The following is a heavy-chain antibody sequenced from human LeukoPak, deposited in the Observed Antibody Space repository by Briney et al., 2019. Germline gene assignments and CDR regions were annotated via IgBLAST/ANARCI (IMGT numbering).Heavy chain of an antibody. CDR2: INWNGGST. Sequence: GGSLRLSCAASGFTFDDYGMSWVRQAPGKGLEWVSGINWNGGSTGYADSVKGRFTISRDNAKNSLYLQMNSLRAEDTALYYCARGSSIAVAGTHLLSDAFDIWGQGTMVTVSS. CDR3: ARGSSIAVAGTHLLSDAFDI. D-gene: IGHD6-19*01. V-gene: IGHV3-20*04. CDR1: GFTFDDYG. J-gene: IGHJ3*02.